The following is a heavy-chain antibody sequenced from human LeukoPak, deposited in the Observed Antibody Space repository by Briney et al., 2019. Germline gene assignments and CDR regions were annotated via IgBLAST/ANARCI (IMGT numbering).Heavy chain of an antibody. CDR2: MNPNSDNT. CDR3: ARGRGDYGGNSEIDY. CDR1: GYTFTSYD. J-gene: IGHJ4*02. V-gene: IGHV1-8*01. D-gene: IGHD4-23*01. Sequence: ASVKVSCKASGYTFTSYDINWVRQATGQGLEWMGWMNPNSDNTGYAQKFQGRVTMTRNTSISTAYMELSSLRSEDTAVHYCARGRGDYGGNSEIDYWGQGTLVTVSS.